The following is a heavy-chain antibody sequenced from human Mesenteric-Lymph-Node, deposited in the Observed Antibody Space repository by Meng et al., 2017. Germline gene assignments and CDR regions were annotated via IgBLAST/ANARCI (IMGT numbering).Heavy chain of an antibody. CDR3: ASMVRGDGNYFDY. J-gene: IGHJ4*02. CDR2: IIASGGTT. V-gene: IGHV3-23*01. D-gene: IGHD3-10*01. Sequence: GESLKISCAASRFTFSSYEMNWVRQAPGKGLEWVSTIIASGGTTYYTDSVKGRFTISRDNSKNMAYLQMNSLRAEDTALYYCASMVRGDGNYFDYWGQGTLVTVSS. CDR1: RFTFSSYE.